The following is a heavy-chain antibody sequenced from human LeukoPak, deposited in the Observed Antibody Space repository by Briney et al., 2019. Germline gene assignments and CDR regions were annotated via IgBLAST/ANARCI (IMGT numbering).Heavy chain of an antibody. Sequence: SQTLSLICPVSSGSLSSYYWSWIRQPPGEGMEWNGYIHSRGRANYNPSLKSRVTISEDTSKNQFSLKLSSVTAADTAVYYCARDSSSWYDGPPEMYYFDYWGQGTLVTVSS. D-gene: IGHD6-13*01. CDR3: ARDSSSWYDGPPEMYYFDY. CDR2: IHSRGRA. V-gene: IGHV4-59*01. J-gene: IGHJ4*02. CDR1: SGSLSSYY.